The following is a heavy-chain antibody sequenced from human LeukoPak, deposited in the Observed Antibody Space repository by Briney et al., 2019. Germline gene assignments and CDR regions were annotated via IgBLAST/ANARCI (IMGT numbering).Heavy chain of an antibody. J-gene: IGHJ4*02. CDR2: IRGSGNST. CDR1: GFTFSSYA. CDR3: VKARAAGIYVGPKFDY. D-gene: IGHD6-13*01. Sequence: GGSLRLSCAASGFTFSSYAMSWVRQAPGKGLEWVSAIRGSGNSTYYSDSVMGRFTISRDNSKNTLYLQMNSLRAEDTAVYYCVKARAAGIYVGPKFDYWGQGTLVTVSS. V-gene: IGHV3-23*01.